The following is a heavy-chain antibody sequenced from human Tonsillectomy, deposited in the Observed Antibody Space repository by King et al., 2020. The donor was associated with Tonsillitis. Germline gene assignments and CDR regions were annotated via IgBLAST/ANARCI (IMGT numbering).Heavy chain of an antibody. D-gene: IGHD5-12*01. CDR3: AHRHKWLRSRGCDAFDI. V-gene: IGHV2-5*01. CDR2: IYWNDDK. Sequence: ITLKESGPTLVKPTQTLTLTCTFSGFSLSTSGVGVGWIRQPPGKALEWLALIYWNDDKRYSPSLKSSHTITKDTSKNQVVLTMTNMDPVDTATYYCAHRHKWLRSRGCDAFDIWGQRTMVTVSS. J-gene: IGHJ3*02. CDR1: GFSLSTSGVG.